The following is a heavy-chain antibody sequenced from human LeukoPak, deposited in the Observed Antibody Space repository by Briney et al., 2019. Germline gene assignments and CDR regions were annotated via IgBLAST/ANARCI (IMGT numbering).Heavy chain of an antibody. V-gene: IGHV1-8*02. CDR2: MNPNSGNT. J-gene: IGHJ6*02. D-gene: IGHD3-3*01. CDR1: GYTFTGYY. CDR3: ARGVSVKDDFWSGYYTLLKSYYYYGMDV. Sequence: ASVKVSCKASGYTFTGYYMHWVRQAPGQGLEWMGWMNPNSGNTGYAQKFQGRVTMTRNTSISTAYMELSSLRSEDTAVYYCARGVSVKDDFWSGYYTLLKSYYYYGMDVWGQGATVTVSS.